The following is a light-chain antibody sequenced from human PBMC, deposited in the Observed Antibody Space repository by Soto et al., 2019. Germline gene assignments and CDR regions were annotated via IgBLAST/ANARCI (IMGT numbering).Light chain of an antibody. CDR1: QSISSY. V-gene: IGKV3-11*01. Sequence: EIVLTQSPVTLSLSPGERATLSCRASQSISSYLAWYQQKPGQAPRLLIHDVSNRATGIPARFNGSGSGTDFTLTISSLEPEDFAVYYCQQRSNWPPITFGQGTRLEIK. J-gene: IGKJ5*01. CDR3: QQRSNWPPIT. CDR2: DVS.